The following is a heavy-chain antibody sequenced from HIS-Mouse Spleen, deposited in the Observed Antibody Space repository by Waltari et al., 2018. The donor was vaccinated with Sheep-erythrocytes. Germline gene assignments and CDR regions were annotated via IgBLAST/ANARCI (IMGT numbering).Heavy chain of an antibody. CDR3: ARGGRRGVVIMYYFDY. J-gene: IGHJ4*02. V-gene: IGHV3-30-3*01. CDR1: GFTFRSYA. D-gene: IGHD3-3*01. Sequence: QVQLVESGGGVVQPGRSLRLSCAASGFTFRSYAMHWVRQAPGKGLEWVAVISYDGSNKYYADSVKGRFTISRDNSKNTMYLQMNSLRAEDTAVYYCARGGRRGVVIMYYFDYWGQGTLVTVSS. CDR2: ISYDGSNK.